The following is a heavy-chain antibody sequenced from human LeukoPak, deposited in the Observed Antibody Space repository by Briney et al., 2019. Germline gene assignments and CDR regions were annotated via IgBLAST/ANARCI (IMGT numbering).Heavy chain of an antibody. CDR1: GGSISSSSYY. CDR3: ARLYCSGGSCYSREWWFDP. J-gene: IGHJ5*02. D-gene: IGHD2-15*01. V-gene: IGHV4-39*01. Sequence: SETLSLTCTVSGGSISSSSYYWGWIRQPPGKGLEWIGSIYYSGSTYYNPSLKSRVTISVDTPKNQFSLKLSSVTAADTAVYYCARLYCSGGSCYSREWWFDPWGQGTLVTVSS. CDR2: IYYSGST.